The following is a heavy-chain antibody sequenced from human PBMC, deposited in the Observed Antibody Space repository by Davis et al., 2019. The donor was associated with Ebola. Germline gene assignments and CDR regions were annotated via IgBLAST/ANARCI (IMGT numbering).Heavy chain of an antibody. CDR2: ISGSGGST. J-gene: IGHJ4*02. Sequence: LTCAASGFTFSSYAMSWVRQAPGKGLEWVSAISGSGGSTYYADSVKGRFTISRDNSKNTLYLQMNSLRAEDTAVYYCAKVRGGIVGATTFDYWGQGTLVTVSS. D-gene: IGHD1-26*01. V-gene: IGHV3-23*01. CDR1: GFTFSSYA. CDR3: AKVRGGIVGATTFDY.